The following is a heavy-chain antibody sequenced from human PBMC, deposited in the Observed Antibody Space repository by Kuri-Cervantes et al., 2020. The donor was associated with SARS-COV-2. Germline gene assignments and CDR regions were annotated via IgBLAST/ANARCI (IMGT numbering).Heavy chain of an antibody. CDR1: GDSINNYY. J-gene: IGHJ4*02. D-gene: IGHD2-8*01. CDR3: ARSSPNGAAQFDY. CDR2: IHDSGTT. Sequence: SETLSLTCTVSGDSINNYYWNWIRQPPGKGLEWIGYIHDSGTTSYNPSLKSRVTISVDTSTNQFSLKLSSVTAADTAVYYCARSSPNGAAQFDYWGQGTLVTVSS. V-gene: IGHV4-59*01.